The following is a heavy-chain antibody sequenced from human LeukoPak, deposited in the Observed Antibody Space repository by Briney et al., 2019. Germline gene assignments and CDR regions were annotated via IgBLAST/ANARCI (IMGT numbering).Heavy chain of an antibody. D-gene: IGHD1-26*01. CDR1: GFTVSSNY. CDR2: IYSGGST. CDR3: AREPRIDFFVGATGDPATHYYGMDV. Sequence: TGGSLRLSCAASGFTVSSNYMSWVRQAPGKGLEWVSVIYSGGSTYYADSVKGRFTISRDNAKNSLYLQMNSLRAEDTAVYYCAREPRIDFFVGATGDPATHYYGMDVWGQGTTVTVSS. V-gene: IGHV3-53*01. J-gene: IGHJ6*02.